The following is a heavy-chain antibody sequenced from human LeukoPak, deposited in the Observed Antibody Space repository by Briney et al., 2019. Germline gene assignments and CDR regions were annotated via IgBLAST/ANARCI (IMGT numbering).Heavy chain of an antibody. Sequence: SLRLSCAAPGVTFSIYAMYRVRQGLGTGLEWVAVISYDGSNKYYADSVKGRFTISRDNSKNTLYLQMNSLRAEDTAVYYCAREGQLAGGYYFDYWGQGTLVTVSS. V-gene: IGHV3-30*01. CDR2: ISYDGSNK. CDR3: AREGQLAGGYYFDY. CDR1: GVTFSIYA. J-gene: IGHJ4*02. D-gene: IGHD6-6*01.